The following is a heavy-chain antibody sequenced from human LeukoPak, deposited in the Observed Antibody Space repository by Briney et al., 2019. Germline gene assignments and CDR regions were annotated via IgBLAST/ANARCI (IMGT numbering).Heavy chain of an antibody. Sequence: PSETLSLTCTVSATSINTYYWSWLRQPAGKGLEWIGHIYHSGSTYYNPSLKSRVTISVDTSKNQFSLNLSSVTAADTPVYYCASRPRYYYDSSGYSGCFDYWGQGTLVTVSA. CDR3: ASRPRYYYDSSGYSGCFDY. CDR2: IYHSGST. V-gene: IGHV4-59*08. J-gene: IGHJ4*02. D-gene: IGHD3-22*01. CDR1: ATSINTYY.